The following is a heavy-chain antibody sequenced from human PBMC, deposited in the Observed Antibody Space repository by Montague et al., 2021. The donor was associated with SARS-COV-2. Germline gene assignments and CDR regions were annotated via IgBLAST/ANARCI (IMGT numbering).Heavy chain of an antibody. Sequence: SETLSLTCTVSGDSVTERYLIWVRQAAGKGLEWIGFIHPYGDIHYNASLKSRVILSRDASKNQFSLTLTSVTAADTAVYYCAIGGDSAKCGIWGRGTLVTVSS. V-gene: IGHV4-4*07. CDR3: AIGGDSAKCGI. CDR2: IHPYGDI. CDR1: GDSVTERY. D-gene: IGHD2-21*01. J-gene: IGHJ3*02.